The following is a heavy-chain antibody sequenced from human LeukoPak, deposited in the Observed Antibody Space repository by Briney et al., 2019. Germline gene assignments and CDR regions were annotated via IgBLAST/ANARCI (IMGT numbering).Heavy chain of an antibody. Sequence: GGSLRLSCAASGFTVSSNYMSWVRQAPGKGLEWVSVIYSGGSTYYADSVKGRFTISRDNSKNTLYLQMNSLRAEDTAVYYCAKVQGPIVVVVAATLDYWGQGTLVTVSS. CDR2: IYSGGST. D-gene: IGHD2-15*01. J-gene: IGHJ4*02. V-gene: IGHV3-66*01. CDR3: AKVQGPIVVVVAATLDY. CDR1: GFTVSSNY.